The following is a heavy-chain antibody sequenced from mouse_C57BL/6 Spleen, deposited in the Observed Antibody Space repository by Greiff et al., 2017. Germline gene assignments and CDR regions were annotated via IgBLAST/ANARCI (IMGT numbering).Heavy chain of an antibody. D-gene: IGHD2-3*01. CDR1: GYTFTSYW. CDR3: ARSLYDGVAWFAY. Sequence: VQLQQPGAELVRPGSSVKLSCKASGYTFTSYWMHWVKQRPIQGLEWIGNIDPSDSETHYNQKFKDKATLTVDKSSSTAYMQLSSLTSEDSAVYYCARSLYDGVAWFAYWGQGTLVTVSA. J-gene: IGHJ3*01. V-gene: IGHV1-52*01. CDR2: IDPSDSET.